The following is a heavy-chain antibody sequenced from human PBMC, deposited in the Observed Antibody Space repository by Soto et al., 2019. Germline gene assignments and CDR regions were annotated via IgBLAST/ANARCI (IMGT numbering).Heavy chain of an antibody. V-gene: IGHV3-48*02. Sequence: EVQLVESGGGLVQPGVSLRLSCAASGFTFSSYSMNWVRQAPGKGLEWVSYISSSSSTIYYADSVKGRFTISRDNAKNSLYLQMNSLRDEDTAVYYCARPYSGSYYEYFDYWGQGTLVTVSS. CDR3: ARPYSGSYYEYFDY. D-gene: IGHD1-26*01. J-gene: IGHJ4*02. CDR1: GFTFSSYS. CDR2: ISSSSSTI.